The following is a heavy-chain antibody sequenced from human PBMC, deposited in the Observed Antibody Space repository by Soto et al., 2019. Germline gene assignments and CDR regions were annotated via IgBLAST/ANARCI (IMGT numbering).Heavy chain of an antibody. CDR3: VKVSTFYDILTGYYSTNFFDP. J-gene: IGHJ5*02. V-gene: IGHV3-64D*06. Sequence: GGSLRLSCSASGFTFSEYSMHWVRQPPGKGLQYVSTISSDGDITYYADSVKGRFTISRDNSKNTLYLQMNSLRPEDTAVYYCVKVSTFYDILTGYYSTNFFDPWGQGTLVTVS. D-gene: IGHD3-9*01. CDR2: ISSDGDIT. CDR1: GFTFSEYS.